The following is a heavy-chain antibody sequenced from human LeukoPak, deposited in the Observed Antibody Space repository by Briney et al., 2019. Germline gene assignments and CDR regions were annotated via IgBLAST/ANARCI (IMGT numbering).Heavy chain of an antibody. D-gene: IGHD1-1*01. J-gene: IGHJ5*02. CDR3: ARYNWNTWFDP. CDR1: GTSFSNYY. V-gene: IGHV4-34*01. Sequence: PSETLSLTCAVYGTSFSNYYWSWIRQPPGKGLEWIGEITHSGSTNYNPSLKSRVSVSIDTSKNHFSLNLNSVTAADTAVYYCARYNWNTWFDPWGQGALVTVSS. CDR2: ITHSGST.